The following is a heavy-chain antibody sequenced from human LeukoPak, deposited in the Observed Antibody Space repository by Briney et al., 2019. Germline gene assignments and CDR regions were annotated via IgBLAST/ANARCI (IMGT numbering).Heavy chain of an antibody. CDR3: ARHHGSGSYSLYFDY. V-gene: IGHV4-59*08. Sequence: SETLSLTCTVSGGSISSYYWSWIRQPPGEGLEWIGYIYYSGSTNYNPSLKSRVTISVDKSKNQFSLKLSSVAAADTAVYYCARHHGSGSYSLYFDYWGQGTLVTVSS. CDR2: IYYSGST. D-gene: IGHD3-10*01. CDR1: GGSISSYY. J-gene: IGHJ4*02.